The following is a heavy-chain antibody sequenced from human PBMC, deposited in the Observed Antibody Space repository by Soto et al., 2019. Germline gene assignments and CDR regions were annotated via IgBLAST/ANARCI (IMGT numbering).Heavy chain of an antibody. CDR3: AASSTSSHGP. CDR1: GGSISSSSYY. Sequence: PSETLSLTCTVSGGSISSSSYYWGWIRQPPGKGLEWIGSIYYSGSTYYNPSLKSRVTISVDTSKNQFSLKLSSVTAAETAVYYCAASSTSSHGPWGQGTLVTVSS. J-gene: IGHJ5*02. V-gene: IGHV4-39*01. D-gene: IGHD2-2*01. CDR2: IYYSGST.